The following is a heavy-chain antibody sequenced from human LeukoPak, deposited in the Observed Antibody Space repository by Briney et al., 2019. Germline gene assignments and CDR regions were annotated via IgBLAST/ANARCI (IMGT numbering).Heavy chain of an antibody. J-gene: IGHJ4*02. CDR3: ARVLSGSYYLGFDY. Sequence: PSETLSLTCTVSGGSISSYYWSWIRQPPGKGLEWIGYIYYSGSTNYNPSLKSRVTISVDTSKNQFSLKLSSVTAADTAVYYCARVLSGSYYLGFDYWGQGTLVTVSS. V-gene: IGHV4-59*01. D-gene: IGHD3-10*01. CDR1: GGSISSYY. CDR2: IYYSGST.